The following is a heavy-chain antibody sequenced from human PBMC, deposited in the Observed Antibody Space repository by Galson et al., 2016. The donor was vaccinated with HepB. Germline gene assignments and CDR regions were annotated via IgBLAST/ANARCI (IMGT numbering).Heavy chain of an antibody. V-gene: IGHV3-23*01. CDR3: AKDARANDGVWDFDF. J-gene: IGHJ4*02. CDR1: GFPFRPYA. Sequence: SLRLSCAASGFPFRPYAMSWVRLAPGQGLGCVAGIVGSGDTTFYADSVKGRFTISRDNSKNMMYLQMNSLRVEDTAIYYCAKDARANDGVWDFDFWGQGTQVTVSP. CDR2: IVGSGDTT. D-gene: IGHD1-1*01.